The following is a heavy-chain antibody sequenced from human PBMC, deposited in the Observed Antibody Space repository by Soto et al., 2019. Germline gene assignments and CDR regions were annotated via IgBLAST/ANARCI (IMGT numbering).Heavy chain of an antibody. Sequence: SETLSLTCAVTGGTISGYYWTWIRQSAGGGLEWIGRIYSSGSTNYNPSLKSRVTISLDTSMNHFPLRLSSVTAADTAAYYCARGQRFSDWFDPWGQGTLVTVSS. D-gene: IGHD3-3*01. CDR3: ARGQRFSDWFDP. CDR1: GGTISGYY. CDR2: IYSSGST. V-gene: IGHV4-4*07. J-gene: IGHJ5*02.